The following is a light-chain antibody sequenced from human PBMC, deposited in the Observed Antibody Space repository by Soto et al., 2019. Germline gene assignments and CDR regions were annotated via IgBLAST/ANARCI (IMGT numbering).Light chain of an antibody. CDR2: EVN. Sequence: QSALTQPPSASGSPGQSVTISCTGTSSDVGGYKYVSWYQQHPGKAPKLLIYEVNKRPSGVPDRFSGSKSGNTASLTVSGLQAEDEADYYRSSYAGSNIDYVFGTGTKVTVL. CDR1: SSDVGGYKY. V-gene: IGLV2-8*01. CDR3: SSYAGSNIDYV. J-gene: IGLJ1*01.